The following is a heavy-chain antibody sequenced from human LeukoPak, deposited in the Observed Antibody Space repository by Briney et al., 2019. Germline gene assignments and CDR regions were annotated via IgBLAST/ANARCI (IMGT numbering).Heavy chain of an antibody. Sequence: GGSLRLSCAASGFTFSSYWMSWVCQAPGKGLEWVANIKQDGSEKYYVDSVKGRFTISRDNAKNSLYLQMNSLRAEDTAVYYCARQRRYCSGDNCYQRTFDYWGQGTLVTVSS. CDR1: GFTFSSYW. CDR2: IKQDGSEK. J-gene: IGHJ4*02. V-gene: IGHV3-7*01. D-gene: IGHD2-15*01. CDR3: ARQRRYCSGDNCYQRTFDY.